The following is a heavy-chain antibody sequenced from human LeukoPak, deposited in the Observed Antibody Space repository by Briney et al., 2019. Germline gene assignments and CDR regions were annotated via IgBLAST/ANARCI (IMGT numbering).Heavy chain of an antibody. D-gene: IGHD2-2*01. Sequence: SVKVSCKASGGTFSSYAISWVRQAPGQGLEWMGGIIPIFGTANYAQKFQGRVTITGDESTSTAYMELSSLRSEDTAVYYCARVGALPLGYCSSTSCLDYYMDVWGKGTTVTVSS. CDR3: ARVGALPLGYCSSTSCLDYYMDV. V-gene: IGHV1-69*13. CDR2: IIPIFGTA. J-gene: IGHJ6*03. CDR1: GGTFSSYA.